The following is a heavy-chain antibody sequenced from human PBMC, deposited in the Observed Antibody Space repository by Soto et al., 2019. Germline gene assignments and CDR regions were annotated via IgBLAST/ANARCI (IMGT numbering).Heavy chain of an antibody. J-gene: IGHJ4*02. D-gene: IGHD5-18*01. CDR2: IWYDGSNK. CDR1: GFTFSSYG. Sequence: QVQLVESGGGVVQPGRSLRLSCAASGFTFSSYGMHWVRQAPGKGLEWVAVIWYDGSNKYYADSVKGRFTISRDNSNNPLYLQMNSLRAEDTAVYYCARDLTRGYSYGYVFSYWGQGTLVTVSS. V-gene: IGHV3-33*01. CDR3: ARDLTRGYSYGYVFSY.